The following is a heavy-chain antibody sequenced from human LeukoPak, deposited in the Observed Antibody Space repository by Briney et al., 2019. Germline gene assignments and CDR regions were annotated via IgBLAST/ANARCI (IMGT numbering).Heavy chain of an antibody. CDR2: IDPAGNT. Sequence: GGSLRLSRVASGFTFSNYDMHWVRQATGKGLEWISAIDPAGNTWYSDSVKGRVTISRENAKSSLFLQMNSLRAADTAVYYCVREPAYTGTWWYPDLWGRGTLVTVSS. D-gene: IGHD3-16*01. J-gene: IGHJ2*01. V-gene: IGHV3-13*01. CDR3: VREPAYTGTWWYPDL. CDR1: GFTFSNYD.